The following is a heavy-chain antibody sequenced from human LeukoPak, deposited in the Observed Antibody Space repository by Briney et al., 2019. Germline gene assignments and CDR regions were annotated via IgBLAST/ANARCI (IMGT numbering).Heavy chain of an antibody. V-gene: IGHV6-1*01. CDR3: SRGGAFGI. CDR2: TYYRSKWYN. J-gene: IGHJ3*02. CDR1: GDSVSSNSAS. Sequence: SQTLSLTCGISGDSVSSNSASWNWIRQSPSRGLEWLGRTYYRSKWYNDYAESVKSRIIINPDTSKNQFSLQLNSVTPEDTAVYYCSRGGAFGIWGHGTMVTVSS.